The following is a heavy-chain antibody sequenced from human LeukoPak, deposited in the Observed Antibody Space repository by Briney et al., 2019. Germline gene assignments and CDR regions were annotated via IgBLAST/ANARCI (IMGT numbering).Heavy chain of an antibody. D-gene: IGHD3-3*01. V-gene: IGHV5-51*01. J-gene: IGHJ6*02. CDR1: GYSFTSYW. CDR2: IYPGDSV. Sequence: GESLKISCKGSGYSFTSYWIGWVRQMPGKGLEWMGIIYPGDSVRYSPSFQGQVTISADKSISTAYLQWSSLRASDTATYYCARLGVGGVNYYYYVMDVWGQGTTVTVSS. CDR3: ARLGVGGVNYYYYVMDV.